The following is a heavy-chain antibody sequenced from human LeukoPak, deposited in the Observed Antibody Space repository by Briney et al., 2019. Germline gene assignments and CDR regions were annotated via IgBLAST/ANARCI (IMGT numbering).Heavy chain of an antibody. J-gene: IGHJ4*02. CDR1: GDSVSSNTAA. Sequence: SQTLSLTCAISGDSVSSNTAAWNWIRQSPSGGLEWLGRTFYRSKWYNDYAVSVKSRITINPDTSKNQFSLQLNSVTPEDTAVYFCARDGWPAFDYWGQGTLVTVSS. CDR2: TFYRSKWYN. CDR3: ARDGWPAFDY. D-gene: IGHD2-15*01. V-gene: IGHV6-1*01.